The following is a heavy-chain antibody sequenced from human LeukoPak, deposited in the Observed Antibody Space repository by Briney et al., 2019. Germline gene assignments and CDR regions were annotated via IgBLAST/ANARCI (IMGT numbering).Heavy chain of an antibody. CDR1: GFIFSSYD. V-gene: IGHV3-23*01. Sequence: GGSLRLSCVGSGFIFSSYDMGWVRQAPGKGLEWVSSISRAGDRTYYEDSVEGRFTISRDNSRNTMYLQMNSLRAEDTAVYYCARGESFAFDVWGQGTMVTVSS. CDR2: ISRAGDRT. J-gene: IGHJ3*01. CDR3: ARGESFAFDV.